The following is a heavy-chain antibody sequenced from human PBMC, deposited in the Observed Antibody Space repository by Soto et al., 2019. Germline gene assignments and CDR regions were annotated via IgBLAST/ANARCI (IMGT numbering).Heavy chain of an antibody. CDR2: IYTSGST. D-gene: IGHD6-19*01. CDR3: SSSSGQDYQCDD. Sequence: PSSNLPVTCTFSGPSIISYYWSWILQPAGQGLEWIGRIYTSGSTNYNPSLKSRVTMSVDTSKNQFSLKLSSVTAADTAVYYCSSSSGQDYQCDDSGQETLVIVA. CDR1: GPSIISYY. V-gene: IGHV4-4*07. J-gene: IGHJ4*02.